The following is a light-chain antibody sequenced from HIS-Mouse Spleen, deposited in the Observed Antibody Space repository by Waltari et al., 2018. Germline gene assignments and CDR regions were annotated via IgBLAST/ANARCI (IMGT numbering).Light chain of an antibody. CDR1: SSNIRAGYD. Sequence: QSVLTQPPSVSGAPGQRVTIPCTGSSSNIRAGYDVHWYQQLPGTAPKLLISGNSKRPSGVPDRFSGSKSGTSASLAITGLQAEDEADYYCQSYDSSLSGWVFGGGTKLTVL. V-gene: IGLV1-40*01. CDR2: GNS. CDR3: QSYDSSLSGWV. J-gene: IGLJ3*02.